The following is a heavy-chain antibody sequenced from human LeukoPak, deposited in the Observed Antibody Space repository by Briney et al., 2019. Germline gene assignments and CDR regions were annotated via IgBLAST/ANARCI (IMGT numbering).Heavy chain of an antibody. V-gene: IGHV3-15*01. D-gene: IGHD3-3*01. CDR3: TTPSYYDFWSGYYLSGY. CDR2: IKSKTDGGTT. Sequence: PGGSLRLSCAASGFTFSSYSMNWVRQAPGKGLEWVGRIKSKTDGGTTDYAAPVKGRFTISRDDSKNTLYLQMNSLKTEDTAVYYCTTPSYYDFWSGYYLSGYWGQGTLVTVSS. CDR1: GFTFSSYS. J-gene: IGHJ4*02.